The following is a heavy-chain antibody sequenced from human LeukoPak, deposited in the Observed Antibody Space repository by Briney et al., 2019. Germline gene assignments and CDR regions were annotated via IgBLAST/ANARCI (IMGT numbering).Heavy chain of an antibody. V-gene: IGHV4-4*02. J-gene: IGHJ4*02. CDR1: GGSISSSNW. CDR2: IYHTGST. D-gene: IGHD4-17*01. Sequence: PLGTLSLTCAVSGGSISSSNWWSWVRQPPGKGLEWIGEIYHTGSTSYNPSLKGRVTISVDTSKNQFSLKLSSVTAADTAVYYCARGLNRNDYGDYGYWGQGTLVTVSS. CDR3: ARGLNRNDYGDYGY.